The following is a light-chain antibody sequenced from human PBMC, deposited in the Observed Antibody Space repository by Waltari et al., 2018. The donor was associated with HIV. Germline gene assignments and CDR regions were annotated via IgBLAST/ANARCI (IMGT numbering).Light chain of an antibody. CDR2: ETN. CDR3: GTWDNSLGGYI. CDR1: GSTLGNNY. Sequence: QSVLTQPPSVSAAPGPKVTVSCSGSGSTLGNNYVSWSQQLPGTAPKLLIYETNKRPSGIPDRFSGSKSGTSATLGITGLQTGDEADYYCGTWDNSLGGYIFGSGTKVTV. V-gene: IGLV1-51*02. J-gene: IGLJ1*01.